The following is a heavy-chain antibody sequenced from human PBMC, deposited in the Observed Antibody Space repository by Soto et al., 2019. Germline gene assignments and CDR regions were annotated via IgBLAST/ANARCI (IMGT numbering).Heavy chain of an antibody. Sequence: VQLLESGGGLVQPGGSLRLSCAASGFTFSSYAMSWVRQAPGKGLEWIGYIYYSGSTYYNPSLKSRVTISVDTSKNQFSLKLSSVTAADTAVYYCARDRGLAYCGGDCHTFDPWGQGTLVTVSS. D-gene: IGHD2-21*02. CDR3: ARDRGLAYCGGDCHTFDP. CDR2: IYYSGST. J-gene: IGHJ5*02. V-gene: IGHV4-31*02. CDR1: GFTFSSYA.